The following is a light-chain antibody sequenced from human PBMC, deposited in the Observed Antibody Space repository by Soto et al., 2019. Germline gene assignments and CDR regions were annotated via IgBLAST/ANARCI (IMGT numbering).Light chain of an antibody. Sequence: DIQMTQSPSTLSASVGGRVTITCRASQSVSNWLAWYQQKPGKAPNLLIYDASSLESGVPSRFSGSGSGTEFTLTISNLQPDDFATYYCQQYNSHSTFGPGTKVDIK. J-gene: IGKJ1*01. CDR3: QQYNSHST. CDR2: DAS. CDR1: QSVSNW. V-gene: IGKV1-5*01.